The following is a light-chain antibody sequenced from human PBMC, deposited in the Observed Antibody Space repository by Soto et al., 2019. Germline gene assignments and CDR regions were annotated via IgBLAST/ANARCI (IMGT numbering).Light chain of an antibody. CDR2: WAS. V-gene: IGKV4-1*01. CDR3: QQYYSSPRS. J-gene: IGKJ2*01. Sequence: DIVMTQSPDSLPVSLGERATVHCKSSQNILYSSNDKNYLAWYQQKPGQPPKLLIYWASTRQYGVPDRFTGSGSGTDFTLTISSLQAEDAAVYYCQQYYSSPRSFGQGTKLEI. CDR1: QNILYSSNDKNY.